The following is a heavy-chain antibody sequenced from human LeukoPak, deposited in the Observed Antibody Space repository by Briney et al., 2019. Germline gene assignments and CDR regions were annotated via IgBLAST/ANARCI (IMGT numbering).Heavy chain of an antibody. V-gene: IGHV3-74*01. J-gene: IGHJ5*01. Sequence: GGSLRLSCETSGFTFGNYWMSWLRQAPGKGLVWVARIKNDGSSASYAESVKGRFIISRDNAKSTLFLQMNSLGVDDTAVYYCAKSDWFDPCGRGILVTVSS. CDR1: GFTFGNYW. CDR2: IKNDGSSA. CDR3: AKSDWFDP.